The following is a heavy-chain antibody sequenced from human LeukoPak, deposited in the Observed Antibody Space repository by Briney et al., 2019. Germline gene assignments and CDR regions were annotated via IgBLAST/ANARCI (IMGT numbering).Heavy chain of an antibody. CDR2: ISDNEST. CDR3: ARVLQNYYHLDV. Sequence: PSETLSLTCTVSGVSINGHYWSWIRQPPGKGLEWIGFISDNESTNYKSSLESRVTMTVDTSKNQVSLKLNSVTAADTAVYYCARVLQNYYHLDVWGEGTTVTVSS. V-gene: IGHV4-59*11. D-gene: IGHD3-3*01. J-gene: IGHJ6*03. CDR1: GVSINGHY.